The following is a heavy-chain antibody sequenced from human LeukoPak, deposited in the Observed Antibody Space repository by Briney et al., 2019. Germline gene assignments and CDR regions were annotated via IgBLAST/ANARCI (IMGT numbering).Heavy chain of an antibody. CDR3: ARSTYSGSYYGEDTYFDY. CDR1: GGSIRSSYYY. D-gene: IGHD1-26*01. CDR2: IYYSGST. V-gene: IGHV4-61*05. J-gene: IGHJ4*02. Sequence: SETLSLTCTVSGGSIRSSYYYWGWIRQPPGKGLEWIGYIYYSGSTNYNPSLKSRVTISVDTSKNQFSLKLSSVTAADTAVYYCARSTYSGSYYGEDTYFDYWGQGTLVTVSS.